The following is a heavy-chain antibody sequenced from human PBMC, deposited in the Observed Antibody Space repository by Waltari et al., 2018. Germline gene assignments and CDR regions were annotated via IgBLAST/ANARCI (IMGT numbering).Heavy chain of an antibody. CDR1: GFTVSTTY. Sequence: EVQLVESGGGLIQPGGSLRLSCAASGFTVSTTYMSWVRQAPGKGLEWVSVIYSGGNAYYADSVKGRFTISRDNSKNTVYLQMNSLRAEDTALYYCARFSHKDYWGQGILVTVSS. CDR2: IYSGGNA. J-gene: IGHJ4*02. V-gene: IGHV3-53*01. CDR3: ARFSHKDY.